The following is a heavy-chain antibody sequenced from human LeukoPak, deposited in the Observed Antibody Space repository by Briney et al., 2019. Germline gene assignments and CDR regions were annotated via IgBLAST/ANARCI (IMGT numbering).Heavy chain of an antibody. J-gene: IGHJ5*02. D-gene: IGHD3-16*01. Sequence: ASVKVSCKASEYTFTSYAMHWVRQAPGQRLEWMGWINAGNGNTKYSQKFQGRVTITRDTSASTAYMELSSLRSEDTTVYYCARDLLAYPFDPWGQGTLVTVSS. CDR2: INAGNGNT. CDR3: ARDLLAYPFDP. CDR1: EYTFTSYA. V-gene: IGHV1-3*01.